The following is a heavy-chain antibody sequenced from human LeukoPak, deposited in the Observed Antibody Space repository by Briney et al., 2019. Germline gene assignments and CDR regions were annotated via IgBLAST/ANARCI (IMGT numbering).Heavy chain of an antibody. Sequence: GGSLRLSCAASGFTFSTYWMHWVRQAPGEGLVWVSRIKSDGSDTSYADSVKGRFTISRDNAKNTLYLQMNSLRAEDTAVYYCAKESHLYYDSSGYYLYYFDYWGQGTLVTVSS. CDR2: IKSDGSDT. D-gene: IGHD3-22*01. V-gene: IGHV3-74*01. J-gene: IGHJ4*02. CDR1: GFTFSTYW. CDR3: AKESHLYYDSSGYYLYYFDY.